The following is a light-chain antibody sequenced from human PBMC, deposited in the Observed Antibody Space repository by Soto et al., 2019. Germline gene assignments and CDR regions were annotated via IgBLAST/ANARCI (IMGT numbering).Light chain of an antibody. Sequence: EFVLTQSPATLSLSPGERATLSCRASQSVSSSSAWYQQKPGQAPRLLIYDTSNRATGIPARFSGSGSETDFTLTISGLEPEDFSVYYCQQRSNWQYTFGLGTRLDIK. CDR1: QSVSSS. CDR2: DTS. J-gene: IGKJ2*01. CDR3: QQRSNWQYT. V-gene: IGKV3-11*01.